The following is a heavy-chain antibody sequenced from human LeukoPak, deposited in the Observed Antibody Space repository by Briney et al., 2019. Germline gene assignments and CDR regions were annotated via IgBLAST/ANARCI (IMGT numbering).Heavy chain of an antibody. V-gene: IGHV4-38-2*02. D-gene: IGHD6-19*01. CDR2: IYHSGST. CDR3: ARDRGITGYSSGWSPILNFDY. Sequence: SETLSLTCAVSGYSISSGYYWGWIRQPPGKELEWIGSIYHSGSTYYNPSLKSRVTISVDTSKNQFSLKLSSVTAADTAVYYCARDRGITGYSSGWSPILNFDYWGQGTLVTVSS. J-gene: IGHJ4*02. CDR1: GYSISSGYY.